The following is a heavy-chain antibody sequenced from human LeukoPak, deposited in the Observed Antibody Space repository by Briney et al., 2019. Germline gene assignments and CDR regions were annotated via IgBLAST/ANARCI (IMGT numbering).Heavy chain of an antibody. CDR3: ARGRRVVPAAILGWFDP. V-gene: IGHV4-34*01. Sequence: SETLSLTCAVYGGSSSGYYWSWIRQPPGKGLEWIGEINHSGSTNYDPSLKSRVTISVDTSKNQFSLKLSSVTAADTAVYYCARGRRVVPAAILGWFDPWGQGTLVTVSS. D-gene: IGHD2-2*02. J-gene: IGHJ5*02. CDR2: INHSGST. CDR1: GGSSSGYY.